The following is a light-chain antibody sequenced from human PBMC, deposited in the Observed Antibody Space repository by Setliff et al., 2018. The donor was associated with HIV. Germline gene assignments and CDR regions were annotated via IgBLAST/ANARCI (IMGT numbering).Light chain of an antibody. CDR2: EVR. Sequence: ALTQPASVSGSPGQSITISCTGTTSDVGGYNYVSWYQQHPGKTPKLIIYEVRNRPSGVSNRFSGSKSGNTASLTISGLQAEDEADYYCSSYAISNTLPFGTGTKVTVL. V-gene: IGLV2-14*01. J-gene: IGLJ1*01. CDR3: SSYAISNTLP. CDR1: TSDVGGYNY.